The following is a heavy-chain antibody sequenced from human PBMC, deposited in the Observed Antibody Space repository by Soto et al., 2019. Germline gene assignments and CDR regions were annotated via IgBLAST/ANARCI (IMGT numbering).Heavy chain of an antibody. J-gene: IGHJ6*02. CDR1: GFTFSSYS. D-gene: IGHD1-26*01. CDR2: ISSSSSYI. CDR3: ARGERELPLYYYGMDV. V-gene: IGHV3-21*04. Sequence: GGSLRLSCAASGFTFSSYSTNWVRQAPGKGLEWVSSISSSSSYIYYADSVKGRFTISRDNAKNSLYLQMNSLRSEDTAVYYCARGERELPLYYYGMDVWGQGTTVTVSS.